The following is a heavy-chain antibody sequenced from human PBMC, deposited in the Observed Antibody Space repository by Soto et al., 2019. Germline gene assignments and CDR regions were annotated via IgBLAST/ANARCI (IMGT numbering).Heavy chain of an antibody. V-gene: IGHV4-31*03. CDR3: ARGRSTNWFDP. CDR1: GGSISSGGYY. J-gene: IGHJ5*02. Sequence: SETLSLTCTVSGGSISSGGYYWSWIRQHPGKGLEWIGYIYYSGSTYYNPSLKSRVTISVDTSKNQFSLKLSSVTAADTAVYYCARGRSTNWFDPWGQGTLVTVSS. CDR2: IYYSGST.